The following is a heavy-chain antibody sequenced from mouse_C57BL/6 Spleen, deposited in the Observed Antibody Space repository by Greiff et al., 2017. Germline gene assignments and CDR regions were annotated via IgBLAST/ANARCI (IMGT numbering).Heavy chain of an antibody. CDR2: ISDGGSYN. Sequence: EVPLVESGGGLVKPGGSLRLSCAASGFTFSSYAMSLVRQTPATGLEWVATISDGGSYNYYPDNVKGRFTISRDNAKKNLYLQMSHVKSEDTAMYYGARKVSTTVVAPHVDDWGKGTTLTVSS. D-gene: IGHD1-1*01. CDR1: GFTFSSYA. CDR3: ARKVSTTVVAPHVDD. V-gene: IGHV5-4*01. J-gene: IGHJ2*01.